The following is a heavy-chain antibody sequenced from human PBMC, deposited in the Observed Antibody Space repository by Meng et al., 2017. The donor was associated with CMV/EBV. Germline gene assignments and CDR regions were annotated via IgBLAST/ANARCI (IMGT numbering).Heavy chain of an antibody. J-gene: IGHJ4*02. CDR1: GFTFSSYA. D-gene: IGHD3-16*01. V-gene: IGHV3-23*01. Sequence: EVQLLESGGALLPPGWSLRLSGAASGFTFSSYAMSWVRQAPGKGLEWVSAISGSGGSTYYADSVKGRFTISRDNSKNTLYLQMNSLRAEDTAVYYCARHYDYDDYWGQGTLVTVSS. CDR2: ISGSGGST. CDR3: ARHYDYDDY.